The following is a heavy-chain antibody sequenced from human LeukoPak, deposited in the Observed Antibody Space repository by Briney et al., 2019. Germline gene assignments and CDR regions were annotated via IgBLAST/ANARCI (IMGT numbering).Heavy chain of an antibody. CDR2: IKQDGSEK. V-gene: IGHV3-7*01. J-gene: IGHJ4*02. CDR1: GFTFSSYW. D-gene: IGHD5-12*01. CDR3: ARDGGGYVAARLDY. Sequence: VQPGGSLRLSCAASGFTFSSYWMSWVRQAPGKGLEWVANIKQDGSEKYYVDSVKGRFTISRDNAKNSLYLQMNSLRAEDTAVYYCARDGGGYVAARLDYWGQGTLVTVSS.